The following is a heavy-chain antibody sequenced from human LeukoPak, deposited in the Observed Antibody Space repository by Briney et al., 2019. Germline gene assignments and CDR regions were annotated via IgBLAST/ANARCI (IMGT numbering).Heavy chain of an antibody. V-gene: IGHV3-74*01. CDR3: ARLLRGSAFDI. CDR2: SDGGDT. J-gene: IGHJ3*02. Sequence: SDGGDTTYADSVKGRFTIPRDSAKNTLYLQMNSLTAEDTAVYYCARLLRGSAFDIWGQGTMVTVSS. D-gene: IGHD3-10*01.